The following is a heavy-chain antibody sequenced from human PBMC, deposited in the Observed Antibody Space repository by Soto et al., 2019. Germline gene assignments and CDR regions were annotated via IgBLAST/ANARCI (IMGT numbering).Heavy chain of an antibody. CDR3: ARGLILWYGELSPRGAHYYYMDV. V-gene: IGHV4-34*01. CDR2: SNESGST. Sequence: QVQLQQWGAGLLKPSETLSLTCAVYGGSFSGYYWSWIRQPPGQGLEWIGESNESGSTKYNQSLKSRVTISVATTKNQFSLKLSSVTAADTAVYYCARGLILWYGELSPRGAHYYYMDVWGKGTTVTVSS. CDR1: GGSFSGYY. J-gene: IGHJ6*03. D-gene: IGHD3-10*01.